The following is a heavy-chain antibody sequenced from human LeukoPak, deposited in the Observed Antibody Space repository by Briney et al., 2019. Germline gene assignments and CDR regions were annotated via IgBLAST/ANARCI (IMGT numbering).Heavy chain of an antibody. V-gene: IGHV4-61*01. CDR2: IYYSGST. D-gene: IGHD2-15*01. CDR1: GGSVSSGSYY. CDR3: AREEDTLDAFDI. Sequence: SETLSLTCTVSGGSVSSGSYYWSWIRQPPGKGLEWIGYIYYSGSTNYNPSLKSRVTISVDTSKNQFSLKLSSVTAADTAVYYCAREEDTLDAFDIWGQGTMVTVSS. J-gene: IGHJ3*02.